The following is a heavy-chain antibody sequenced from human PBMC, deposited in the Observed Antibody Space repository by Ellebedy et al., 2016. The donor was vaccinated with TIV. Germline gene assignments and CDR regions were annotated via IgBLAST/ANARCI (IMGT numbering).Heavy chain of an antibody. CDR3: ARGWDGLDV. CDR2: VWYDGSNK. D-gene: IGHD1-26*01. Sequence: GESLKISCAASGFTFRAYGMHSVRQAPGKGLEWVAMVWYDGSNKNYADSVKGRFTISRDNSKNTVYLQMNSLRADDTAVYFCARGWDGLDVWGQGTTVTVSS. CDR1: GFTFRAYG. V-gene: IGHV3-33*01. J-gene: IGHJ6*02.